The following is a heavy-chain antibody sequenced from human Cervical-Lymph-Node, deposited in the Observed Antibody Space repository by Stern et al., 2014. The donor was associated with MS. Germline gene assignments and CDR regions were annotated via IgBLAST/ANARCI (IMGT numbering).Heavy chain of an antibody. J-gene: IGHJ6*02. CDR2: INPSGGST. CDR3: ARDLGTPHGLDV. Sequence: VQLVQSGAEVKKPGASVKVSCKASGYIFTSYYVHWVRQVPGQGLEWMGMINPSGGSTNYAQKFQGRVTMTRDRSTSTVNMELSSLRSEDTAMYYCARDLGTPHGLDVWGQGTTVTVSS. D-gene: IGHD1-7*01. CDR1: GYIFTSYY. V-gene: IGHV1-46*01.